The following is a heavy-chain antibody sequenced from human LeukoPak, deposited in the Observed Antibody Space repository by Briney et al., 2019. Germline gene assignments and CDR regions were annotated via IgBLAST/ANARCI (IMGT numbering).Heavy chain of an antibody. Sequence: SETLSLTCTVSGDSISSSSYYWGWIRQPPGKGLEWIGSIYYSGSTYYNPSLKSRVTISVDTSKNQFSLKLSSVTAADTAVYYCARDYVWGSYRYTGPYYYYYVDVWGKGTTVTISS. J-gene: IGHJ6*03. D-gene: IGHD3-16*02. CDR3: ARDYVWGSYRYTGPYYYYYVDV. V-gene: IGHV4-39*07. CDR2: IYYSGST. CDR1: GDSISSSSYY.